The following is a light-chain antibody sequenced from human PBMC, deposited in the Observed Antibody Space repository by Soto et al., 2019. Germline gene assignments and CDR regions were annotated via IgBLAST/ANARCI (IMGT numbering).Light chain of an antibody. V-gene: IGKV3-15*01. CDR2: GAS. Sequence: EIVMTQSPATLSVSPGERATLSCRASQSVSSNVAWYQKKPGQAPRLLVYGASTRATGIPARFSGSGSGTEFTLTISSLQSEDVAVYYCQKYNNWPPLTCGGGTKVEIK. CDR3: QKYNNWPPLT. J-gene: IGKJ4*02. CDR1: QSVSSN.